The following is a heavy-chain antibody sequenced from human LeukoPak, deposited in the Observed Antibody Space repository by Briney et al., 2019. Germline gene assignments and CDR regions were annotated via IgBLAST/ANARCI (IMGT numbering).Heavy chain of an antibody. V-gene: IGHV3-15*01. CDR3: TKYLAGGYDY. Sequence: SGGSLRLSCAASGFTFSNAWMSWVHQAPGKGLEWVGRIKSKTDGGTTDYAAPVKGRFTISRDDSKNTLYLQMNSLKTEDTAVYYCTKYLAGGYDYWGQGTLVTVSS. J-gene: IGHJ4*02. D-gene: IGHD2-2*01. CDR1: GFTFSNAW. CDR2: IKSKTDGGTT.